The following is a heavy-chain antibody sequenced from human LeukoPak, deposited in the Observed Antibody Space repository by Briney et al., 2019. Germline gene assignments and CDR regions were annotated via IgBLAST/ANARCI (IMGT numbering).Heavy chain of an antibody. V-gene: IGHV4-39*01. D-gene: IGHD4-17*01. CDR3: ARLGKSGMTTVTTRAFDI. Sequence: SETLSLTCTVSGGSISSSSYYWGWIRQPPGKGLEWIGSSYYSGSTYYNPSLKSRVTISVDTSKNQFSLKLSSVTAADTAVYYCARLGKSGMTTVTTRAFDIWGQGTMVTVSS. CDR1: GGSISSSSYY. J-gene: IGHJ3*02. CDR2: SYYSGST.